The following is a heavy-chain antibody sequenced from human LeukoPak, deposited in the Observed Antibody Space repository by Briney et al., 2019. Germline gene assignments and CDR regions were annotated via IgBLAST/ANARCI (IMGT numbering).Heavy chain of an antibody. CDR2: INHSGST. J-gene: IGHJ4*02. CDR3: ARHVYGEYGPGDY. Sequence: SETLSLTCAVYGGSFSGYYWSWIRQPPGKGLEWIGEINHSGSTNYNPSLKSRVTISVDTSKNQFSLKLSSVTAADTAVYYCARHVYGEYGPGDYWGQGILVAVSS. CDR1: GGSFSGYY. V-gene: IGHV4-34*01. D-gene: IGHD4-17*01.